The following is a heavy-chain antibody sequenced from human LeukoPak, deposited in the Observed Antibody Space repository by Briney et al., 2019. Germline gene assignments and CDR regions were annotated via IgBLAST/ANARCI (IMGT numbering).Heavy chain of an antibody. D-gene: IGHD3-22*01. CDR3: ARVFHPYYCDSRGYKVVSDYYYYYMDV. V-gene: IGHV1-2*02. CDR1: GYTFTGNY. J-gene: IGHJ6*03. Sequence: ASVKVSCKASGYTFTGNYIHWVRQAPGQGLEWMGWINPKNGGTIYAPKFQGRVTMTRDTSISTAYMEVSRLRSEDTAVYFCARVFHPYYCDSRGYKVVSDYYYYYMDVWGKGTTVTVSS. CDR2: INPKNGGT.